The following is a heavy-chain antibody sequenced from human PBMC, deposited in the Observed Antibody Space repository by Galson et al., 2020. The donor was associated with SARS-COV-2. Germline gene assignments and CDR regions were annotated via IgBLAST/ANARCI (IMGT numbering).Heavy chain of an antibody. V-gene: IGHV3-21*01. CDR1: GFTFSSYS. J-gene: IGHJ4*02. CDR3: ARFGTTVTYFDY. Sequence: GESLKISCAASGFTFSSYSMNWVRQAPGKGLEWVSSISSSSSYIYYADSVKGRFTISRDNAKNLLYLQMNSLRAEDTAVYYCARFGTTVTYFDYWGQGTLVTVSS. D-gene: IGHD4-17*01. CDR2: ISSSSSYI.